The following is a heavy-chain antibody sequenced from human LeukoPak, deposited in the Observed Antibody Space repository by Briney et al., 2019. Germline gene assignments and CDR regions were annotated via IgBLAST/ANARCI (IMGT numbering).Heavy chain of an antibody. D-gene: IGHD3-10*01. CDR1: GFSLSTSGVG. CDR3: ALSGSQGIFQH. J-gene: IGHJ1*01. Sequence: ESGPTLVKPTQTLTLTCTFSGFSLSTSGVGVGWIRQPPGKALEWLALIYWDNDKRYSPSLKSRLTITKDTSKNQVVLTMTNMDSVDTATYYCALSGSQGIFQHWGQGTLVTVSS. CDR2: IYWDNDK. V-gene: IGHV2-5*02.